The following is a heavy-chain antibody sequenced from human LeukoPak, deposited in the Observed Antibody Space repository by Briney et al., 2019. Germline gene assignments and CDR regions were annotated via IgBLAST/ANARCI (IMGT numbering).Heavy chain of an antibody. CDR2: IYYSGST. V-gene: IGHV4-30-4*01. CDR3: ARERKYCSSTSCSYFDY. Sequence: SETLSLTCTVSGGSISSGDYYWSWIRQPPGKGLEWIGYIYYSGSTYYNPSLKSRVTMSVDTSKNQFSLKLSSVTAADTAVYYCARERKYCSSTSCSYFDYWGQGTLVTVSS. J-gene: IGHJ4*02. D-gene: IGHD2-2*01. CDR1: GGSISSGDYY.